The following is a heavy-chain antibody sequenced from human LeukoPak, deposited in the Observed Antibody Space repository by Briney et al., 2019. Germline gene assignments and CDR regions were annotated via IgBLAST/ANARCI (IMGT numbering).Heavy chain of an antibody. Sequence: SETLSLTCTVSGGSISSYYWSWIRQPPGKGLEWIGEINHSGSTNYNPSLKSRVTISVDTSKNQFSLKLSSVTAADTAVYYCARAYGSGKGYFDLWGRGTLVTVSS. V-gene: IGHV4-34*01. J-gene: IGHJ2*01. CDR1: GGSISSYY. CDR2: INHSGST. D-gene: IGHD3-10*01. CDR3: ARAYGSGKGYFDL.